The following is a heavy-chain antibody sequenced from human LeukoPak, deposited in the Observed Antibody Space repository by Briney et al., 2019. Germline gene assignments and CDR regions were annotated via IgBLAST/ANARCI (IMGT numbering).Heavy chain of an antibody. CDR2: INHSGST. D-gene: IGHD3-22*01. V-gene: IGHV4-34*01. CDR1: GGSFSGYY. J-gene: IGHJ4*02. Sequence: SETLSLTCAVYGGSFSGYYWSWIRQPPGKGLEWIGEINHSGSTNYNPSLKSRVTISVDTSKNQFSLKLSSVTAADTAVYYCARGRETYCYDSSGYVYYFDYWGQGTLVTVSS. CDR3: ARGRETYCYDSSGYVYYFDY.